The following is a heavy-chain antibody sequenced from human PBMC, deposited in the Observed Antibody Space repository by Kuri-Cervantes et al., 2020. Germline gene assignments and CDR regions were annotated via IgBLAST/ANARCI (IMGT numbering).Heavy chain of an antibody. V-gene: IGHV3-21*04. Sequence: GESLKISCAASGFTFSSYSMNWVRQAPGKGLEWVSSISSSSSYIYYADSVKGRFTISRDNSKNTLYLQMNSLRAEDTAVYYCAKDHYKAYCSSASCSFSHDFQHWGQGTLVTVSS. CDR1: GFTFSSYS. J-gene: IGHJ1*01. CDR3: AKDHYKAYCSSASCSFSHDFQH. D-gene: IGHD2-2*01. CDR2: ISSSSSYI.